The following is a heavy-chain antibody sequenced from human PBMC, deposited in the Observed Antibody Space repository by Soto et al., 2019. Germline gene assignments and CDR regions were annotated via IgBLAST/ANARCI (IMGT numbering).Heavy chain of an antibody. Sequence: QVQLQESGPGLVKPSQTLSVTCTVSGGSVSSDDYSWRWIRQHPGKGLEWIGYIRDSGSTYYNPSLEGRVTISVDTSKNQFSLRLRSVTAADTAVYYCARAMANYFDYWGQGTLVTASS. V-gene: IGHV4-31*03. D-gene: IGHD2-8*01. CDR2: IRDSGST. CDR3: ARAMANYFDY. CDR1: GGSVSSDDYS. J-gene: IGHJ4*02.